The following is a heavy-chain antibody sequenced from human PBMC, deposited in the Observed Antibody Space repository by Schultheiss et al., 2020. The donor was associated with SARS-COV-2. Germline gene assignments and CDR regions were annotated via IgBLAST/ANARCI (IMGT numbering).Heavy chain of an antibody. Sequence: GGSLRLSCAASGFTFSSYAMHWVRQAPGKGLEYVSAISSNGGSTYYANSVKGRFTISRDNSKNTLYLQMGSLRAEDMAVYYCARFPPGFWSGLGMDVWGQGTTVTVSS. V-gene: IGHV3-64*01. D-gene: IGHD3-3*01. CDR2: ISSNGGST. CDR3: ARFPPGFWSGLGMDV. CDR1: GFTFSSYA. J-gene: IGHJ6*02.